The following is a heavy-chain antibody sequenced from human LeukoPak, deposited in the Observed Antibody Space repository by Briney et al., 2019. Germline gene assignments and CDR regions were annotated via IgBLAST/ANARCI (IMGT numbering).Heavy chain of an antibody. J-gene: IGHJ4*02. V-gene: IGHV4-39*01. D-gene: IGHD6-19*01. CDR3: SSTRLGYSGGWH. Sequence: PSETLSLTCTVSGGSISSDYSWGWIRQPPGKGLEWIGNIYYGGTTYYSPSLKSRVTISVDTSKNQFSLKLSSVTASDTSIYYCSSTRLGYSGGWHWGQGTLVTVSS. CDR2: IYYGGTT. CDR1: GGSISSDYS.